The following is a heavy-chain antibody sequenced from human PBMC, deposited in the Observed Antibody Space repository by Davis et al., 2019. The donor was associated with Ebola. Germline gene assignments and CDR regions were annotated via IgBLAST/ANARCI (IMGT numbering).Heavy chain of an antibody. CDR3: ARETDGMDV. J-gene: IGHJ6*02. V-gene: IGHV3-30-3*01. Sequence: GGPLRSPFPPLGFPFGIYAMHWVPQAPGKGLAWVAVVSYDGRNTYYADSVKGRFTISRDNSKGTLSMEINSLRPEDTAVYYCARETDGMDVWGQGTTVTVSS. CDR1: GFPFGIYA. CDR2: VSYDGRNT.